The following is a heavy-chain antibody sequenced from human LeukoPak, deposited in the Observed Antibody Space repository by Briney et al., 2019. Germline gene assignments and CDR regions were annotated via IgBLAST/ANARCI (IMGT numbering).Heavy chain of an antibody. Sequence: ASVKVSYKASGYTFTSYGISWVRQAPGQGLEWMGWISAYNGNTNYAQKLQGRVTMTTDTSTSTAYMELRSLRSDDTAVYHCARDRAHYYDSSGYGDYWGQGTLVTVSS. V-gene: IGHV1-18*01. CDR2: ISAYNGNT. CDR1: GYTFTSYG. CDR3: ARDRAHYYDSSGYGDY. J-gene: IGHJ4*02. D-gene: IGHD3-22*01.